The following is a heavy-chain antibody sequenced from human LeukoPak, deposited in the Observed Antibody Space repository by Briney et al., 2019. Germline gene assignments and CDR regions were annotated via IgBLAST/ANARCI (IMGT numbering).Heavy chain of an antibody. Sequence: GGSLRLSCAASGFTFSSYAMRWVRQAPGKGLEWVSAISGSGGSTYYADSVKGRSTISRDNSKNTLYLQMNSLRAEDTAVYYCARHRSSWLIDYWGQGTLVTFSS. CDR2: ISGSGGST. J-gene: IGHJ4*02. D-gene: IGHD6-6*01. CDR3: ARHRSSWLIDY. CDR1: GFTFSSYA. V-gene: IGHV3-23*01.